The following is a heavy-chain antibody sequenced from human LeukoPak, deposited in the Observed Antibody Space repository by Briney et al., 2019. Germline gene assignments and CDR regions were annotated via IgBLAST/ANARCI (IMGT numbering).Heavy chain of an antibody. Sequence: SVKVSCKASGGTFSIYAISWVRQAPGQGLEWMGGIIPISGTANYAQRFQGRVTITADESTSTAYMELSSLRSEDTAIYYCATYCSSANCYIWGYYFGYWGQGTLVTVSS. CDR3: ATYCSSANCYIWGYYFGY. CDR2: IIPISGTA. J-gene: IGHJ4*02. D-gene: IGHD2-2*01. V-gene: IGHV1-69*13. CDR1: GGTFSIYA.